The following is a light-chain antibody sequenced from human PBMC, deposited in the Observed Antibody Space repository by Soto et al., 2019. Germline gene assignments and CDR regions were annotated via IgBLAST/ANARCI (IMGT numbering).Light chain of an antibody. CDR2: GGS. V-gene: IGKV3-20*01. Sequence: IGLTQSPGTLSLSPGERATLSCRASQSVSSNHLAWYQQKPGQAPRLLIYGGSSRATGIPDRFSGSGSGTDYTLTISRLEPEDFAVYYCQQYGSSSWTFGQGTKVDI. CDR3: QQYGSSSWT. CDR1: QSVSSNH. J-gene: IGKJ1*01.